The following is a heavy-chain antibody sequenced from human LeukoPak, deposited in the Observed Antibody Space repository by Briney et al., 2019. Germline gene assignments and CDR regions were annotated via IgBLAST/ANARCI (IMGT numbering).Heavy chain of an antibody. CDR1: GGSISYYY. J-gene: IGHJ4*02. CDR3: ARGLGVTTHFDY. Sequence: SETLSLTCSVSGGSISYYYWSWIRQFPGKGLEWIGYISDGESPDYNPSLQSRVTISVDTSKNEFSLKLSSVTAADTAVYYCARGLGVTTHFDYWGQGTLVTVSS. V-gene: IGHV4-4*08. CDR2: ISDGESP. D-gene: IGHD1-26*01.